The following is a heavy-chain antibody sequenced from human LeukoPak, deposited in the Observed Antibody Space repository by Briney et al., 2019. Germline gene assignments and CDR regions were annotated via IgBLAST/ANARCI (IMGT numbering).Heavy chain of an antibody. CDR3: ARAYCGGDCYPSLGY. CDR2: ISSSGSTI. D-gene: IGHD2-21*02. Sequence: AGGSLRLSCAASGFTFSDYYMSWIRQAPGKGLEWVSYISSSGSTIYYADSVKGRFTISRDNAKNSLYLQMNSLRAEDTTVYYCARAYCGGDCYPSLGYWGQGTLVTVSS. V-gene: IGHV3-11*01. CDR1: GFTFSDYY. J-gene: IGHJ4*02.